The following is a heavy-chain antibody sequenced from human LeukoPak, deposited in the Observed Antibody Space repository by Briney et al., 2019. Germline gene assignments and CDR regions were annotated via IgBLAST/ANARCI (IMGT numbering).Heavy chain of an antibody. CDR3: ARQGASYYYDSSGYYPFDY. D-gene: IGHD3-22*01. J-gene: IGHJ4*02. Sequence: PSDTLSLTCIVSGGSISSSSYYWGWIRQPPGKGLEWIGSIYYSGSTYYNPSLKSRVTISVDTSKNQFSLKLSSVTAADTAVYYCARQGASYYYDSSGYYPFDYWGQGTLVTVSS. CDR1: GGSISSSSYY. CDR2: IYYSGST. V-gene: IGHV4-39*01.